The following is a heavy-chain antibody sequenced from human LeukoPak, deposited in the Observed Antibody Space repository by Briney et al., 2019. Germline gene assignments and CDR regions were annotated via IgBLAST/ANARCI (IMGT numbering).Heavy chain of an antibody. Sequence: PGGSLRLSCAASGFTFSSYAMGWVRQPPGKGLEWVSAISGSGGSTYYADSVKGRFTISRDNSKNTLYLQMNSLRAEDTAVYYCAAGIGSYYYYMDVWGKGTTVTVSS. V-gene: IGHV3-23*01. J-gene: IGHJ6*03. CDR3: AAGIGSYYYYMDV. D-gene: IGHD3-3*01. CDR1: GFTFSSYA. CDR2: ISGSGGST.